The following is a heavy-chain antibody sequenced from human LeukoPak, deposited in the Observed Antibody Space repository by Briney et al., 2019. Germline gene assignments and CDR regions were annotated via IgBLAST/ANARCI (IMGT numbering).Heavy chain of an antibody. CDR3: ARALRLAVNFDY. J-gene: IGHJ4*02. V-gene: IGHV3-74*01. D-gene: IGHD6-19*01. Sequence: GGSLRLSCAASGFTFSGYWMHWVRQAPGKGLVWVSHIDSDVSSTNYADSVKGRFTISRDNAKNTLYLQMNSLRAEDTAVYYCARALRLAVNFDYWGQGTLVTVSS. CDR1: GFTFSGYW. CDR2: IDSDVSST.